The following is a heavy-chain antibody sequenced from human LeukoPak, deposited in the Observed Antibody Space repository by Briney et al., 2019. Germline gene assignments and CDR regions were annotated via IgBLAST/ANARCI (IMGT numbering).Heavy chain of an antibody. D-gene: IGHD1-1*01. CDR2: IHPEGNEK. V-gene: IGHV3-7*04. CDR1: GFTFSNFW. Sequence: GSLRLSCAVSGFTFSNFWMSWVRQAPGRGLEWVAIIHPEGNEKYHVESVKGRFTISRDNTKNLLFLQRNGLRVEDTAVYYCARGDDFSGDHWGQGTLVTVSS. J-gene: IGHJ4*02. CDR3: ARGDDFSGDH.